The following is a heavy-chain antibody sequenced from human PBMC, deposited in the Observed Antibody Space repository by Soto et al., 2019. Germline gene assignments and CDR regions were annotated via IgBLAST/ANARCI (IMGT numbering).Heavy chain of an antibody. J-gene: IGHJ6*02. D-gene: IGHD3-10*01. CDR3: ARVSGIYYYGMDV. CDR2: INRSGST. CDR1: GGSFSGYY. V-gene: IGHV4-34*01. Sequence: QVQLQQWGAGLLKPSETLSLTCAVYGGSFSGYYWSWIRLPPGKGLEWIGEINRSGSTNYNPSLKSRVTISVDTSKNQFSLKPSSVTAADPAVYYCARVSGIYYYGMDVWGQGTTVTVSS.